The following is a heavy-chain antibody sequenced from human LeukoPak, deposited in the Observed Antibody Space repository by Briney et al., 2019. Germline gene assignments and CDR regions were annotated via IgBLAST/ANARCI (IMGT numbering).Heavy chain of an antibody. CDR3: ARHSLSGADTTHHDY. J-gene: IGHJ4*02. CDR1: GYLFTDYW. D-gene: IGHD3-10*01. CDR2: IYPGDSEA. V-gene: IGHV5-51*01. Sequence: GESPKISCETSGYLFTDYWVAWVRQMPGKGPEWMGAIYPGDSEARYNPSFQDQVTISVDKSIRSAYLQWRSLKASDTATYYCARHSLSGADTTHHDYWGQGTLVTVTS.